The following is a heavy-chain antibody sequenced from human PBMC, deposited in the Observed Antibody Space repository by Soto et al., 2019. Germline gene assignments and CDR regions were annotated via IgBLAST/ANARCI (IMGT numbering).Heavy chain of an antibody. CDR3: ARTRIAVAGTYYYYYGMDV. Sequence: SQTLSLTCAVYGGSFSGHYWSWIRQPPGKGLEWIGEINHSGSTNYNPSLKSRVTISVDTPKNQFSLKLSSVTAADTAVYYCARTRIAVAGTYYYYYGMDVWGQGTTVTVSS. J-gene: IGHJ6*02. V-gene: IGHV4-34*01. CDR2: INHSGST. D-gene: IGHD6-19*01. CDR1: GGSFSGHY.